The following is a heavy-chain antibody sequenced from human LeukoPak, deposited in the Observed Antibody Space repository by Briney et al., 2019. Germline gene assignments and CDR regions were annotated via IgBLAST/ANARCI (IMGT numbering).Heavy chain of an antibody. CDR3: AKVAAPYDFWSGYSHYYYYYMDV. D-gene: IGHD3-3*01. J-gene: IGHJ6*03. V-gene: IGHV3-23*01. CDR1: GFTFSGYA. CDR2: ISDSGDAT. Sequence: PGGSLRLSCAASGFTFSGYAMSWVRQAPGKGLEWVSAISDSGDATYYADSVKGRFTISRDNSKNTLYLQMNSLRAEDTAVYYCAKVAAPYDFWSGYSHYYYYYMDVWGKGTTVTVSS.